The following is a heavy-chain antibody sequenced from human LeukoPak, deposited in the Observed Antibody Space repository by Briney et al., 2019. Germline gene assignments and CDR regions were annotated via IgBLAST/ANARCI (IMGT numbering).Heavy chain of an antibody. CDR1: GFTFITYA. CDR2: ISGSGDRT. Sequence: GGSLRLSCAASGFTFITYAMSWVRQAPGKGLEWVSAISGSGDRTYYADSVKGRFTVSRDISKNTLFLQLNSLRAEDTAVYYCAKLLRGVVVPYFNSWGQGTLVTVSS. D-gene: IGHD3-10*01. J-gene: IGHJ4*02. V-gene: IGHV3-23*01. CDR3: AKLLRGVVVPYFNS.